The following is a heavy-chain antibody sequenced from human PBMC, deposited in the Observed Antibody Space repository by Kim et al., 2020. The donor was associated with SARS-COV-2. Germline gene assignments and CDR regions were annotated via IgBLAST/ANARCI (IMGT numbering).Heavy chain of an antibody. J-gene: IGHJ5*02. CDR3: ARDRGIAARQGWFDP. V-gene: IGHV1-2*02. Sequence: KFQGRVTMTRDTSISTAYMELSRLRSDDTAVYYCARDRGIAARQGWFDPWGQGTLVTVSS. D-gene: IGHD6-6*01.